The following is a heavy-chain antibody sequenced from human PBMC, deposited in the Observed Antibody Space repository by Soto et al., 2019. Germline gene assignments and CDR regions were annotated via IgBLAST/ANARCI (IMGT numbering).Heavy chain of an antibody. Sequence: SLRLSCAASGFTFSSYGMHWVRQAPGKGLEWVAVISFDGSNKYYADSVKGRFTISRDNSKNTLYLQMNSLRAEDTAVYYCAWAITPRSGPISSDYWGQGTLVTVSS. V-gene: IGHV3-30*03. CDR1: GFTFSSYG. CDR3: AWAITPRSGPISSDY. J-gene: IGHJ4*02. D-gene: IGHD1-20*01. CDR2: ISFDGSNK.